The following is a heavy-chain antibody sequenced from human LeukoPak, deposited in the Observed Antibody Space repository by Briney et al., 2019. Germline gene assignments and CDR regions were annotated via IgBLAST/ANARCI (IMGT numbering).Heavy chain of an antibody. J-gene: IGHJ4*02. Sequence: SETLSLTCTVSGGSISSYYWSWIRQPPGKGLEWIGSIYYSGSTYYNPSLKSRVTISVDTSKNQFSLKLSSVIAADTAVYYCARDPYPRIAAAGTDYWGQGTLVTVSS. CDR3: ARDPYPRIAAAGTDY. D-gene: IGHD6-13*01. V-gene: IGHV4-59*12. CDR2: IYYSGST. CDR1: GGSISSYY.